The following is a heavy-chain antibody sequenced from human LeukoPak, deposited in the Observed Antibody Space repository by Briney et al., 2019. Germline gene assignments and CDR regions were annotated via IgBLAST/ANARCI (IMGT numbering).Heavy chain of an antibody. CDR3: AKDLRGSYYPDC. Sequence: GGSLRLSCAASGFTFSSYAMSWVRQAPGKGLEWVAVISYDGSNKYYADSVKGRFTISRDPSKNTLSLQMNSLRAEVTAVYYCAKDLRGSYYPDCWGQGTLVTVSS. D-gene: IGHD1-26*01. CDR2: ISYDGSNK. V-gene: IGHV3-30*18. CDR1: GFTFSSYA. J-gene: IGHJ4*02.